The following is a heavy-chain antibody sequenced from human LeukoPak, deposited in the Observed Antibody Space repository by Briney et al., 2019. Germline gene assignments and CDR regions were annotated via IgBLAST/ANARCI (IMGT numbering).Heavy chain of an antibody. CDR3: ARDVNN. J-gene: IGHJ4*02. CDR2: ISTSGGST. Sequence: GGSLRLSCAASGFTFSSYAMSWVRQAPGKGLEWVSTISTSGGSTNYADSVKGRFTISRDNAKNTLYLQVNSLRAEDTAVYYCARDVNNWGQGTLVTVSS. V-gene: IGHV3-23*01. CDR1: GFTFSSYA.